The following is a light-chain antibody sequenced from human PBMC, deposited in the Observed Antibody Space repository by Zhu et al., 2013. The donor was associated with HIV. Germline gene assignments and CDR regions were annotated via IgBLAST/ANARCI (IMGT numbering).Light chain of an antibody. V-gene: IGKV1-12*01. CDR1: QGISSW. J-gene: IGKJ1*01. CDR3: LQHSSYPPT. Sequence: DIQMTQSPSSVSASVGDRVTITCRASQGISSWLVWYQQKPGKAPKLLIYGASTLQPGVPSRFSGSGSGTEFTLTISSLQPEDFATYYCLQHSSYPPTFGQGTKVEIK. CDR2: GAS.